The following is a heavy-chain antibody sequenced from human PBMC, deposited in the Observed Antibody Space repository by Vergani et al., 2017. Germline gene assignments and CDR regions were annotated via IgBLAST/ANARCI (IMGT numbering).Heavy chain of an antibody. J-gene: IGHJ5*01. CDR1: GFSFNSYW. Sequence: DVHLAESGGGFFQPGGSLSLSCSASGFSFNSYWMHWVRKVPGKGLLWVSRMKSDGSITAYADSVKGRFTISRDNAQNTLYLQMNSLRVEDTGVYYCARARCIETCYMSNWLDSWGQGTLVTVSS. D-gene: IGHD3-9*01. V-gene: IGHV3-74*03. CDR2: MKSDGSIT. CDR3: ARARCIETCYMSNWLDS.